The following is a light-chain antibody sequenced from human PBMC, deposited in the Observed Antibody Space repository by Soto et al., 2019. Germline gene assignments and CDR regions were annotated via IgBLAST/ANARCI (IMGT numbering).Light chain of an antibody. CDR2: GAS. Sequence: EIVLTRSPGTLSLSPGGRATLSCRASQSLSSSYLAWYQQKPGQAPRLLIYGASSRATGIPDRFSGSGSGTDFTLTISRLEPEDFAVYYCQQYGSSLYTFGQGTKLEIK. CDR3: QQYGSSLYT. J-gene: IGKJ2*01. CDR1: QSLSSSY. V-gene: IGKV3-20*01.